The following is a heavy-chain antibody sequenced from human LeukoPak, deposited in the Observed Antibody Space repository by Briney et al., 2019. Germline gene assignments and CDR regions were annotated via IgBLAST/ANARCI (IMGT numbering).Heavy chain of an antibody. D-gene: IGHD3-3*02. V-gene: IGHV1-24*01. CDR2: FDPEDGET. J-gene: IGHJ4*02. CDR1: GYTVTKLS. Sequence: ASVKVSCKVAGYTVTKLSMNWGGQAPGKGVEWMGGFDPEDGETIYAQKFQGRVTMTEDTSTDTAYMELSSLRSEDTAVYYCATLSSYFDYWGQGTLVTVSS. CDR3: ATLSSYFDY.